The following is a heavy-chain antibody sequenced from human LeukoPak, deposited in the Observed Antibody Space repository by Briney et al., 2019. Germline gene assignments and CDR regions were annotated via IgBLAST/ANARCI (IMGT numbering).Heavy chain of an antibody. J-gene: IGHJ4*02. D-gene: IGHD3-10*01. CDR3: ARYYYGSGSYYHDY. V-gene: IGHV3-23*01. Sequence: GGSLRLSCAASGFTFSSYAMSWVRQAPGKGPEWVSAISGSGGSTYYADSVKGRFTISRDNSKNTLYLQMNSLRAEDTAVYYCARYYYGSGSYYHDYWGQGTLVTVSS. CDR2: ISGSGGST. CDR1: GFTFSSYA.